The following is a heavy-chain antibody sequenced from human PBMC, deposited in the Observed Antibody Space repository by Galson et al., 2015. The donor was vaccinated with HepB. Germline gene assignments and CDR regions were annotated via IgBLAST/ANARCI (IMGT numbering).Heavy chain of an antibody. CDR3: ARAPFVGRLDY. CDR2: INTNTGNP. D-gene: IGHD2-21*01. Sequence: SVKVSCKASGYTFSSYAINWVRQAPGQGLEWMGWINTNTGNPTYARGFTGRFVFSLDTSVSTAYLQIFSLKAEDTAVYYCARAPFVGRLDYWGQGTLVTVSS. J-gene: IGHJ4*02. V-gene: IGHV7-4-1*01. CDR1: GYTFSSYA.